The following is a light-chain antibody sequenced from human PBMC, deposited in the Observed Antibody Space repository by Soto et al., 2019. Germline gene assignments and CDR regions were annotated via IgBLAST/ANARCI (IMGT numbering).Light chain of an antibody. CDR2: DNN. Sequence: QSVLTQPPSVSAAPGQKVTISCSGSSSNIGNNFVSWYQQLPGTAPKLLIYDNNKRPSGIPVRFSGSKSGTSATLGITGLQTGDEADYYCGTWDSSLSVGVFGGGTKVTVL. J-gene: IGLJ2*01. CDR3: GTWDSSLSVGV. V-gene: IGLV1-51*01. CDR1: SSNIGNNF.